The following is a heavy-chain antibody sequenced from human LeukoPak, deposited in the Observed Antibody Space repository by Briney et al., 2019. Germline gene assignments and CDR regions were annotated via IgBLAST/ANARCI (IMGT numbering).Heavy chain of an antibody. V-gene: IGHV3-43*02. CDR2: ISGDVGST. D-gene: IGHD5-18*01. CDR1: GFTFDDYA. Sequence: PGGSLRLSCAASGFTFDDYAMHWVRQAPGKGLEWVSLISGDVGSTYYADSVKGRFTISRDKSKNSLYLQMSSLRTDDTALYYCANDIVDTAMGRGGNWFDPWGQGTLVTVSS. CDR3: ANDIVDTAMGRGGNWFDP. J-gene: IGHJ5*02.